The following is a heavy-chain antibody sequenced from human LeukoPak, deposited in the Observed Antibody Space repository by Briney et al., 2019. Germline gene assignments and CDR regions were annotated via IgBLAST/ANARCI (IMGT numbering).Heavy chain of an antibody. J-gene: IGHJ4*02. CDR2: ISYDGSNK. CDR3: ARDITIFGVVTHFDY. V-gene: IGHV3-30*04. CDR1: GFTFSSYA. D-gene: IGHD3-3*01. Sequence: PGGSLRLSCAASGFTFSSYAMHWVRQAPGKGLEWVAIISYDGSNKDYADSAKGRFTISRDNSKNTLNLQMNSLRGEDTAVYYCARDITIFGVVTHFDYWGQGTLVTVSS.